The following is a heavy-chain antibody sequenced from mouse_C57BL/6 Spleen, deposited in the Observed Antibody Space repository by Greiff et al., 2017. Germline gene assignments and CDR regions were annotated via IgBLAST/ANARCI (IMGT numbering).Heavy chain of an antibody. Sequence: VQLQQPGTELVKPGASVKLSCKASGYTFTSYWMHWVKQRPGQGLEWIGNINPSNGGTNYNEKFKSKATLTVDKSSITAYMQLSSLTSEDSAVYYCAREGGATTVAGAYWGQGTLVTVSA. CDR1: GYTFTSYW. CDR2: INPSNGGT. D-gene: IGHD1-1*01. J-gene: IGHJ3*01. CDR3: AREGGATTVAGAY. V-gene: IGHV1-53*01.